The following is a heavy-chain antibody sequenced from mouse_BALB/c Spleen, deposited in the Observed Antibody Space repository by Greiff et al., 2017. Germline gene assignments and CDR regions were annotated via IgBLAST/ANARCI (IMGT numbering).Heavy chain of an antibody. J-gene: IGHJ4*01. CDR2: ISDGGSYT. CDR3: ARGDYDVGGGMDY. Sequence: DVQLVESGGGLVKPGGSLKLSCAASGFTFSDYYMYWVRQTPEKRLEWVATISDGGSYTYYPDSVKGRFTISRDNAKNNLYLQMSSLKSEDTAMYYCARGDYDVGGGMDYWGQGTSVTVSS. CDR1: GFTFSDYY. V-gene: IGHV5-4*02. D-gene: IGHD2-4*01.